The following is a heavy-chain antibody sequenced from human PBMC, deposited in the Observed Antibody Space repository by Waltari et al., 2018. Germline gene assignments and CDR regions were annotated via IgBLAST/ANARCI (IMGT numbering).Heavy chain of an antibody. CDR2: INNDGSST. CDR1: GVTLSRSW. Sequence: EVQLVESGGGLVQPGGSLRLSCAASGVTLSRSWIHWVRQSPGKGLMGVARINNDGSSTVYADSVKGRFTISRDDAKNTVSLQMNNLSAEDTALYYCARAGLLGAFDVWGQGTMVTVSS. J-gene: IGHJ3*01. CDR3: ARAGLLGAFDV. D-gene: IGHD2-15*01. V-gene: IGHV3-74*03.